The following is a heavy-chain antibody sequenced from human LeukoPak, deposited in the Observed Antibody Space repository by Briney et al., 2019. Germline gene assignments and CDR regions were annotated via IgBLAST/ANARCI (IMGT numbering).Heavy chain of an antibody. CDR1: GFTFSSYA. J-gene: IGHJ3*01. D-gene: IGHD3-10*01. Sequence: GSLRLSCAASGFTFSSYAINWVRQAPGKGLEWVAIISYDGRTKYYTDSVKGRFTISRDNSKNTLYLQMNSLRPEDTAVYYCARDRSAFGASDVWGQGAMVSVSS. V-gene: IGHV3-30*04. CDR2: ISYDGRTK. CDR3: ARDRSAFGASDV.